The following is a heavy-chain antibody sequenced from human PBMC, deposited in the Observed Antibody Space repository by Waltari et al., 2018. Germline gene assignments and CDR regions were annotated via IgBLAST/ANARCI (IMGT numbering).Heavy chain of an antibody. Sequence: EVQLVESGGGLVQPGGSLRLSCPASGLTIRGYWMPLVRQAPGKGPVWISRINSDESSTNYADSVRGRFTISRDNAKNTLYLQMDSLRVEDTAVYYCVRYSSGSFDWGQGTLVTVSS. D-gene: IGHD6-19*01. CDR1: GLTIRGYW. V-gene: IGHV3-74*01. CDR3: VRYSSGSFD. CDR2: INSDESST. J-gene: IGHJ4*02.